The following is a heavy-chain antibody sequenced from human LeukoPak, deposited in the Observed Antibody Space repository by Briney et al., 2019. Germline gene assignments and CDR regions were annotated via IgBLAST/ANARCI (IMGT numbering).Heavy chain of an antibody. CDR1: GFTFGSNW. CDR3: ARDGYYYNNSGYYAFDI. CDR2: IQSDGSTT. D-gene: IGHD3-22*01. V-gene: IGHV3-74*01. J-gene: IGHJ3*02. Sequence: GGSLRLSCAVSGFTFGSNWMHWVRQAPGKGLVWVSRIQSDGSTTSYADSVKGRFTISRDNAKSTLYLQMNSLRAEDTAVYYCARDGYYYNNSGYYAFDIWGQGTMVTVSS.